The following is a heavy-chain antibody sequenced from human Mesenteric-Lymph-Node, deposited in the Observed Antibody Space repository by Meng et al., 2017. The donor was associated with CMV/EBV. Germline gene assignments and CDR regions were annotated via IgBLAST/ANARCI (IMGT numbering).Heavy chain of an antibody. D-gene: IGHD6-19*01. Sequence: GGSLRLSCAASGFTFSNYAMSWVRQAPGKGLEWVSVIGGSGGNTYYADSVKGRFTISRDNSKNMLYLQMNSLRAEDTAIYYCMKEEKYSSGWPFDYWGQGTLVTVSS. CDR3: MKEEKYSSGWPFDY. J-gene: IGHJ4*02. CDR1: GFTFSNYA. CDR2: IGGSGGNT. V-gene: IGHV3-23*01.